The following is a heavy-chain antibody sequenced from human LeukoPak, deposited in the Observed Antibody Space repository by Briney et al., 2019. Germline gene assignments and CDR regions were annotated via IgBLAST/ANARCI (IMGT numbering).Heavy chain of an antibody. CDR3: ARGRYCSGGSCLLHYGDYEY. Sequence: GASVKVSCKASGGTFSSYAISWVRQAPGQGLEWMGRIIPIFGTANYAQKFQGRVTITTDESTSTAYMELSSLRSEDTAVYYCARGRYCSGGSCLLHYGDYEYWGQGTLVTVSS. V-gene: IGHV1-69*05. J-gene: IGHJ4*02. D-gene: IGHD2-15*01. CDR2: IIPIFGTA. CDR1: GGTFSSYA.